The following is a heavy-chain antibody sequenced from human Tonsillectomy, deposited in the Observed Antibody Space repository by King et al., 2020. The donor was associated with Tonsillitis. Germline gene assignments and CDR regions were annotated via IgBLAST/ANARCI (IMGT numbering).Heavy chain of an antibody. Sequence: VQLVESGGGLVQPGGSLRLSCAASGFTFSSSVLSWVRQAPGKGLEWVSTISGSGANTYYADSVRGRFTISRDNSKNTLYLQMNSLRAEDTAVYYCAKVNYGLLTHFDYWGQGTLVTVSS. J-gene: IGHJ4*02. CDR3: AKVNYGLLTHFDY. V-gene: IGHV3-23*04. D-gene: IGHD3-9*01. CDR2: ISGSGANT. CDR1: GFTFSSSV.